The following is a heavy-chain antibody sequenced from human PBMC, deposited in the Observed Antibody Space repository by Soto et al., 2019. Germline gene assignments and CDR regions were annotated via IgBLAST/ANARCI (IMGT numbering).Heavy chain of an antibody. J-gene: IGHJ6*02. CDR2: IYWNDDK. V-gene: IGHV2-5*01. CDR1: GFSLSTSGVG. CDR3: AHSIISGYDATYYYYGMDV. Sequence: ESGPTLVNPTQTLTLTCTFSGFSLSTSGVGVGWIRQPPGKALEWLALIYWNDDKRYSPSLKSRLTITKDTSKNQVVLTMTNMEPVDTATYYCAHSIISGYDATYYYYGMDVWGQGTTVTVSS. D-gene: IGHD5-12*01.